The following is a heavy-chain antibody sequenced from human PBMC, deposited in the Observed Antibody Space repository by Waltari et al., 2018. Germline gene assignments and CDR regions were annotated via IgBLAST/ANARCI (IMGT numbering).Heavy chain of an antibody. CDR2: SIPIFGTA. Sequence: QVQLVQSGAEVKKPGSSVKVSCKASGGTFSSYAISWVRQAPGQGFEGMGGSIPIFGTANYEQKFQGRVTITADESTSTAYMELSSLRSEDTAVYYCARDQGFSVRGAFNYFDYWGQGTLVTVSS. J-gene: IGHJ4*02. CDR3: ARDQGFSVRGAFNYFDY. V-gene: IGHV1-69*12. D-gene: IGHD3-10*01. CDR1: GGTFSSYA.